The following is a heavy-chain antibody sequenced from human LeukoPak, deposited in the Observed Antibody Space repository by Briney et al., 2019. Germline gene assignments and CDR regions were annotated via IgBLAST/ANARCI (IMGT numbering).Heavy chain of an antibody. CDR1: GYTFTGYY. D-gene: IGHD1-26*01. CDR2: INPNSGGT. CDR3: ARDTGSSPGDY. J-gene: IGHJ4*02. Sequence: ASVKVSCKASGYTFTGYYMHWVRQAPGQGLEWMGWINPNSGGTNYAQTLQGRVTMTTDTSTSTAYMDLRSLRSDDTAVYYCARDTGSSPGDYWGQGTLVTVSS. V-gene: IGHV1-2*02.